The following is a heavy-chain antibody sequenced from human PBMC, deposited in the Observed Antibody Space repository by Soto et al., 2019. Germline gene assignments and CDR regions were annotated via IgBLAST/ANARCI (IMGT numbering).Heavy chain of an antibody. Sequence: PGGSLRLSCAASGFTFGNFWMHWVRQAPGKGLVWVSRINSDGSTSYADSVKGRLTISRDNSKNTLYLQMNSLRAEDTAVYYCAKVKSPYGSGSFDAFDIWGQGTMVTVSS. CDR2: INSDGST. D-gene: IGHD3-10*01. CDR3: AKVKSPYGSGSFDAFDI. J-gene: IGHJ3*02. CDR1: GFTFGNFW. V-gene: IGHV3-74*01.